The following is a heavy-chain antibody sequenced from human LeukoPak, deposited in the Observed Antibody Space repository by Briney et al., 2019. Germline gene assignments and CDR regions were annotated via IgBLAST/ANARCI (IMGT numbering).Heavy chain of an antibody. CDR3: ARYRAKTFDP. V-gene: IGHV3-66*01. CDR2: IYSGGST. Sequence: PGGSLRLSCAASGFTVSSNYMSWVRQAPGKGLEWVSVIYSGGSTYYADSVKGRFTISRDNSKNTLYLQMNSPRAEDTAVYYCARYRAKTFDPWGQRTLVTVSS. CDR1: GFTVSSNY. J-gene: IGHJ5*02.